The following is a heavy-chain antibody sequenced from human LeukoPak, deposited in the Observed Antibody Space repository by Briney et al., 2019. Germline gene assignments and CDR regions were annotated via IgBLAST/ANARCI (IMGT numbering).Heavy chain of an antibody. CDR1: GFTFSSYA. J-gene: IGHJ4*02. CDR2: ISNSGGST. CDR3: AKVRSVGELLGFDY. V-gene: IGHV3-23*01. D-gene: IGHD1-26*01. Sequence: GGSLRLSCAASGFTFSSYAMSWVRQAPGKGLEWVSAISNSGGSTYYADSVKGRFTISRDSSKNTLYLRMNTLRAEDTAVYYCAKVRSVGELLGFDYWGQGTLVTVSS.